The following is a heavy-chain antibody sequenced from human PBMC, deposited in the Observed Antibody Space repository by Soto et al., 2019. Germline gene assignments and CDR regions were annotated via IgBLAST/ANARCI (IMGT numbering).Heavy chain of an antibody. CDR1: GFTFSSYA. CDR2: ISYDGSNK. CDR3: ARETLGDSSGWYMWAQERWFDP. Sequence: QVQLVESGGGVVQPGRSLRLSCAASGFTFSSYAMHWVRQAPGKGLEWVAVISYDGSNKYYADSVKGRFTISRDNSKNTLYLQMNSLRAEDTAVYYCARETLGDSSGWYMWAQERWFDPWGQGTLVTVSS. V-gene: IGHV3-30-3*01. D-gene: IGHD6-19*01. J-gene: IGHJ5*02.